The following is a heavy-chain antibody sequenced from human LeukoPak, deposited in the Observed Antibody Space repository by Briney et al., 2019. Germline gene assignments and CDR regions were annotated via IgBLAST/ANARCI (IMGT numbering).Heavy chain of an antibody. Sequence: SETLSLTCTVSGGSISSSSYYWGWIRQPPGKGLEWIGSIYYSGSTYYNPSLKSRVTISVDTSKNQFSLKLSSVTAADTAVYYCARDPCLGPAKSSTSRSITPRNGFDPWGQGTLVTVSS. V-gene: IGHV4-39*07. CDR3: ARDPCLGPAKSSTSRSITPRNGFDP. J-gene: IGHJ5*02. D-gene: IGHD1-14*01. CDR2: IYYSGST. CDR1: GGSISSSSYY.